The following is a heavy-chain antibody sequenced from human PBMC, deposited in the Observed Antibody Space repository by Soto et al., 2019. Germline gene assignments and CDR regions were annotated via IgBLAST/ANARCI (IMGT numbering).Heavy chain of an antibody. V-gene: IGHV1-69*01. Sequence: QVQLVQSGAEVKKPGSSVKVSCKASGGTFSSYAISWVRQAPGQGLEWMGGIIPIFGTANYAQKFQGRVTITADESTSTAYMELSSLRSEDTAVYYWARVDTAMVRGERYGMDVWGQGTTVTVSS. CDR2: IIPIFGTA. J-gene: IGHJ6*02. CDR1: GGTFSSYA. CDR3: ARVDTAMVRGERYGMDV. D-gene: IGHD5-18*01.